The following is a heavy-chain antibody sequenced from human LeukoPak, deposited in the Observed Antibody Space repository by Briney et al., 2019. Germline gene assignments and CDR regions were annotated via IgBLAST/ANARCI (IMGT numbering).Heavy chain of an antibody. J-gene: IGHJ6*03. CDR3: ASGNSRGDYYYLDV. Sequence: SETLSLTCSVSGYSIRSGYYWDWIRQPPGKGLEWIGTIYRSESTYYNPSLNSRVTISLDTSKTQFFLKLRSVAAADTAVYYCASGNSRGDYYYLDVWGKGTTVTVSS. CDR2: IYRSEST. CDR1: GYSIRSGYY. V-gene: IGHV4-38-2*01. D-gene: IGHD4-23*01.